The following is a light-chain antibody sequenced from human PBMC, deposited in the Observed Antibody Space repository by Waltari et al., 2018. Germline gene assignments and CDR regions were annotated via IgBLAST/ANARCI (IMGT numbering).Light chain of an antibody. CDR3: SSYAGGSWV. CDR1: RSDIGTYNL. V-gene: IGLV2-23*02. J-gene: IGLJ3*02. Sequence: QSALTQPASVSVSPGQSTTISCTGPRSDIGTYNLVPWCPQYPGKVPKLIIYEVSKRPSGVSNHFSGSKSGNTASLTISGLQAEDEAHYYCSSYAGGSWVFGRGTKVTVL. CDR2: EVS.